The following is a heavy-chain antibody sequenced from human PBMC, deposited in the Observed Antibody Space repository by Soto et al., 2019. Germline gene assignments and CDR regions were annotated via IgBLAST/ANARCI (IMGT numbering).Heavy chain of an antibody. D-gene: IGHD5-18*01. CDR3: ARERGGYGLFDS. J-gene: IGHJ4*02. CDR2: IYPSGMP. CDR1: GSSISNAAYS. V-gene: IGHV4-30-2*01. Sequence: PSETLSLTCTVSGSSISNAAYSWSWIRQPPGKGLGWIGYIYPSGMPFYNPSLRSRVTISIDRSNDQFSLNLKSVTAADTAVYYCARERGGYGLFDSWGQGTLVTVSS.